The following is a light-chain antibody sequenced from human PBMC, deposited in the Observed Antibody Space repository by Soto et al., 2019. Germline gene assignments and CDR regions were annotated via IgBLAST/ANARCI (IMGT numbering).Light chain of an antibody. V-gene: IGKV2-40*01. Sequence: DIVMTQTPLSLPVTPGEPASISCRSSQSLLDSDDGKNYLDWYLQKPGQSPQLLTYTLSYRASXVXAXXSGSGSRTDFTLKISRVEAEDVGVYYCMQRIEFPWTFGQGTKVEIK. CDR1: QSLLDSDDGKNY. J-gene: IGKJ1*01. CDR3: MQRIEFPWT. CDR2: TLS.